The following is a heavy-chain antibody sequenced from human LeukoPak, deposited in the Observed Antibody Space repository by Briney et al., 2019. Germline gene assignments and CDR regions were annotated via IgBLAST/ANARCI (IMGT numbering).Heavy chain of an antibody. J-gene: IGHJ5*02. CDR1: GFTFSNYN. Sequence: PGGSLRLSCAASGFTFSNYNMNWVRQAPGKGLEWVSSISSSSSSICYADSLKGRFTISRDNAKNSLYLQMNSLRAEDTAVYYCASAPLGSTRPWGQGTLVTVSS. D-gene: IGHD1-26*01. CDR2: ISSSSSSI. V-gene: IGHV3-21*03. CDR3: ASAPLGSTRP.